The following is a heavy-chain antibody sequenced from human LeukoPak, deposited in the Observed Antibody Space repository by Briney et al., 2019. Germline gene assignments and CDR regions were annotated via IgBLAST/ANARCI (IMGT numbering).Heavy chain of an antibody. J-gene: IGHJ4*02. CDR2: IYYSGST. CDR3: ARDVVGGGDKKYYFDY. V-gene: IGHV4-34*01. Sequence: SETLSLTCAVYGGSFSSYYWGWIRQPPGKGLEWIGSIYYSGSTYYNPSLKSRVTISVDTSKNQFSLKLSSVTAADTAVYYCARDVVGGGDKKYYFDYWGQGTLVTVSS. D-gene: IGHD2-21*02. CDR1: GGSFSSYY.